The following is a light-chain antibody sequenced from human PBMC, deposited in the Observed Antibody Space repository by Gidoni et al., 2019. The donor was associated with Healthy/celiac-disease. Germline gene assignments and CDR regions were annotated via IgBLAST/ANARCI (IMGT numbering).Light chain of an antibody. J-gene: IGKJ2*01. V-gene: IGKV1-39*01. CDR1: QSISSY. CDR3: QQSYSTPHT. CDR2: AAS. Sequence: DIQMTQSPSSPSASVGDRVTITCRASQSISSYLNWYQQKPGKAPKLLISAASSLQSGVPSRFTGSGSGTDFTLTISSLQPEDFATYYCQQSYSTPHTFXXXTKLEIK.